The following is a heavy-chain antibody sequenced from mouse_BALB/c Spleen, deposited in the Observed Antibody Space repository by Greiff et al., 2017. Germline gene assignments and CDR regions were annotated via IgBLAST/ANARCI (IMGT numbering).Heavy chain of an antibody. CDR1: GYTFTDYD. J-gene: IGHJ3*01. CDR2: IDPETGGT. V-gene: IGHV1-15*01. Sequence: VQVVESGAELVRPGASVTLSCKASGYTFTDYDMHWVKQTPVHGLEWIGAIDPETGGTAYNQKFKGKATLTADKSSSTAYMELRSLTSEDSAVYYCTRQGGAWFAYWGQGTLVTVSA. CDR3: TRQGGAWFAY.